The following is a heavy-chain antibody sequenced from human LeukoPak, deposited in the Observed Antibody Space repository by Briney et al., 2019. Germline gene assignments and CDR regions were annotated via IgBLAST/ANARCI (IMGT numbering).Heavy chain of an antibody. V-gene: IGHV4-61*02. J-gene: IGHJ5*02. CDR3: ARYIVGVLSSYTWLHP. Sequence: SQTLSLTCTVSVGSISSGSYYWSWIRQPAGKGLEWIGRIYTSGSTNYNPSLKSRVTISVDTSKNQFSLKLSSVTSADTAVYYCARYIVGVLSSYTWLHPWAQGTLVTVSS. CDR1: VGSISSGSYY. CDR2: IYTSGST. D-gene: IGHD3-16*02.